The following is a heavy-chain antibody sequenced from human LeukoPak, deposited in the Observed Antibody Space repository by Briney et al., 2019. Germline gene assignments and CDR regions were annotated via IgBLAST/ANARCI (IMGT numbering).Heavy chain of an antibody. Sequence: TSETLSLTCTVSGGSISSYYWSWIRQPPGKGLEWIGYIYYSGSTHYNPSLKSRVTISVDTSKNQFSLKLSSVTAADTAVYYCARHNAPIYYYGMDVWGQGTTVTVSS. CDR2: IYYSGST. CDR1: GGSISSYY. V-gene: IGHV4-59*08. CDR3: ARHNAPIYYYGMDV. J-gene: IGHJ6*02.